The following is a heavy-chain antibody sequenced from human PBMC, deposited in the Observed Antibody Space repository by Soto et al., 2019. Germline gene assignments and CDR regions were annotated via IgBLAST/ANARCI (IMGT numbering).Heavy chain of an antibody. CDR3: AREVGGWGNWFDP. J-gene: IGHJ5*02. V-gene: IGHV3-53*01. CDR2: IYSGGST. Sequence: EVQLVESGGGLIQPGGSLRLSCAASGFTVSSNYMSWVRQAPGKGLEWVSVIYSGGSTYYAESVKGRFTISRDNSKNTLYLQMNSLRAEDTAVYYCAREVGGWGNWFDPWGQGTLVTVSS. D-gene: IGHD6-19*01. CDR1: GFTVSSNY.